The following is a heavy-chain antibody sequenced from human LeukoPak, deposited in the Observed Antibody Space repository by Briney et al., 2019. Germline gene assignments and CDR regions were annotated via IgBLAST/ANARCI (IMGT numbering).Heavy chain of an antibody. V-gene: IGHV3-23*01. CDR1: GFTFSSYA. J-gene: IGHJ4*02. D-gene: IGHD3-22*01. Sequence: GGSLRLSCAASGFTFSSYAMSWVRQAPGKGLEWVSAISGSGGSTYYADSVKGRLTISRDNSKNTLFLQMNSLRADDTAVYYCARKTDSSGSGDYWGQGALVTVSS. CDR3: ARKTDSSGSGDY. CDR2: ISGSGGST.